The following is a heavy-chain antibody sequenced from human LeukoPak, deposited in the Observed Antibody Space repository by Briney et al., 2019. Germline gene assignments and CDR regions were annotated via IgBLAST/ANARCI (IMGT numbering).Heavy chain of an antibody. CDR2: IYTGGST. CDR3: ASSLWTGFDY. V-gene: IGHV3-66*01. J-gene: IGHJ4*02. D-gene: IGHD1-1*01. Sequence: PGGSLRLSCAASGLTVSRNYMTWVRQAPGKGLEWVSVIYTGGSTYYADSVKDRFTISRDNSKNTVYLQMNSLRAEDTAVYYCASSLWTGFDYWGQGTLVTVSS. CDR1: GLTVSRNY.